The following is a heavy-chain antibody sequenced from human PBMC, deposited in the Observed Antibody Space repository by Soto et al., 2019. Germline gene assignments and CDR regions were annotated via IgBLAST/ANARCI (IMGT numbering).Heavy chain of an antibody. CDR3: AKEIRGRTAAAVYNWFDS. J-gene: IGHJ5*01. CDR2: IYYSGST. Sequence: PSETLSLTCAVYGGFVSSGSYYWSWIRQPPGKGLEWIGYIYYSGSTNYNPSLNSRVTISVDTSKNQFSLNLSSVTAADTAVYYCAKEIRGRTAAAVYNWFDSWGQGILVNVSS. V-gene: IGHV4-61*01. CDR1: GGFVSSGSYY. D-gene: IGHD6-13*01.